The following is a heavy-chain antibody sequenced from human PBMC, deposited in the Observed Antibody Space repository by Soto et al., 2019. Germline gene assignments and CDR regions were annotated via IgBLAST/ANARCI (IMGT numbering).Heavy chain of an antibody. V-gene: IGHV2-5*02. CDR2: IYWDDDK. Sequence: QITLKESGPTLVKPTQTLTLTCTFSGFSLSTNGVGVGWIRQPPGKALEWLALIYWDDDKRYSPSLKSRLTITRYTSKNQVVLTMTNMDPVDTATYYCAHRFGLPTGDSSGHHSDCFQYWGQGTLVTVSS. CDR3: AHRFGLPTGDSSGHHSDCFQY. J-gene: IGHJ1*01. D-gene: IGHD3-22*01. CDR1: GFSLSTNGVG.